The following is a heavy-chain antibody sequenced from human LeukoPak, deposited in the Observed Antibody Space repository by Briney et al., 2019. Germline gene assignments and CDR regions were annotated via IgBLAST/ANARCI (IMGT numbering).Heavy chain of an antibody. V-gene: IGHV1-8*03. CDR1: GYTFTNYD. CDR3: ARGSGYSSSRTWFDP. Sequence: ASVKVSCKASGYTFTNYDINWVRQATGQGLEWMGWMNPKSGNTGYAQKFQDRVTIIRNTSINTAYMELSSLRFEDTAVYYCARGSGYSSSRTWFDPWGQGTLVTVSS. D-gene: IGHD6-13*01. J-gene: IGHJ5*02. CDR2: MNPKSGNT.